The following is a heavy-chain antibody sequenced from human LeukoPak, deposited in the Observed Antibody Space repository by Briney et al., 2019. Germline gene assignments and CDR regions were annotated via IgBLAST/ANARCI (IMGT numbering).Heavy chain of an antibody. CDR1: GYSISSGYY. CDR2: IYHSGST. Sequence: SETLSLTCAVSGYSISSGYYWGWIRQPPGKGLEWIGSIYHSGSTYYNPSLKSRVTISEDTSKNQFSLKLSSVTAADTAVYYCARPVPGWYFDYWGQGTLVTVSS. J-gene: IGHJ4*02. V-gene: IGHV4-38-2*01. D-gene: IGHD2-15*01. CDR3: ARPVPGWYFDY.